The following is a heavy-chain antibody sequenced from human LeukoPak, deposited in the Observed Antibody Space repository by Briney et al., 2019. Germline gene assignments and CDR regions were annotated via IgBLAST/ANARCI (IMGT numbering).Heavy chain of an antibody. V-gene: IGHV4-61*02. Sequence: SSETLSLTCTVSGGSVRSASYYWSWIRQGAGKGLEWLGRIYGSGSTNYNPSLNSRLSMSVDTSKNQFSLKLSSVTAADTAIYYCARDSSYGSGSYEYFDFWGQGILVTVSS. J-gene: IGHJ4*02. D-gene: IGHD3-10*01. CDR3: ARDSSYGSGSYEYFDF. CDR2: IYGSGST. CDR1: GGSVRSASYY.